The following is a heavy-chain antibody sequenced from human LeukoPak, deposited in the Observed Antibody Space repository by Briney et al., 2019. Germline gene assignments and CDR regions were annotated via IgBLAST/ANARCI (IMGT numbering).Heavy chain of an antibody. CDR2: ISTSGSTT. D-gene: IGHD6-19*01. V-gene: IGHV3-48*03. CDR3: ARGYSCGWYFGY. J-gene: IGHJ4*02. Sequence: QAGGSLRLSCAASGFTFSSYEMSWVRQAPGKGLEWVSYISTSGSTTNYADSVKGRFTISRDNAKNSLYLQMNSLRAEDTAVYYCARGYSCGWYFGYWGQGILVTVSS. CDR1: GFTFSSYE.